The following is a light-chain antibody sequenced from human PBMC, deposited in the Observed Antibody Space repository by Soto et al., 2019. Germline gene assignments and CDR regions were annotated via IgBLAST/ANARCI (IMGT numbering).Light chain of an antibody. CDR2: DVS. CDR1: SSDVGDYNY. V-gene: IGLV2-14*01. CDR3: SSYTSSTTRV. Sequence: QSALTQPASACGSPGQSITISCTGTSSDVGDYNYVSWYQQHPGKAPKLMIYDVSNRPSGVSNRFSGSKSGSTASLTISGLQAEDEADYYCSSYTSSTTRVFGTGTKLTVL. J-gene: IGLJ1*01.